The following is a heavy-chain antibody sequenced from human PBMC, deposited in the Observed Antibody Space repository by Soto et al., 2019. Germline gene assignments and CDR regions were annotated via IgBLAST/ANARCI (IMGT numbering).Heavy chain of an antibody. Sequence: ASVKVSCKASGYTFTSYAMHWVRQAPGQRLEWMGWINAGNGNTKYSQKFQGRVSLTTDTSSTTAYMELRSLTSDDTAAYYCARDLDPRNTCFADYWGQGTLVTVSS. CDR1: GYTFTSYA. CDR2: INAGNGNT. V-gene: IGHV1-3*01. J-gene: IGHJ4*02. CDR3: ARDLDPRNTCFADY.